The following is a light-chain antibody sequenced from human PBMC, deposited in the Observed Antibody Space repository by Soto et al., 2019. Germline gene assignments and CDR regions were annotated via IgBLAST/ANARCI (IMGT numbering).Light chain of an antibody. J-gene: IGKJ3*01. V-gene: IGKV1-27*01. CDR3: QNYNWPPFT. Sequence: DIQMTQSPSSLAASVGDRVTISCRASQGIANYLAWYQQKPGKAPKLLIYAASTLQSGVSSRFTGGGSGTDFSLTISSLQPEDVATYFCQNYNWPPFTFGPGTTVEIK. CDR1: QGIANY. CDR2: AAS.